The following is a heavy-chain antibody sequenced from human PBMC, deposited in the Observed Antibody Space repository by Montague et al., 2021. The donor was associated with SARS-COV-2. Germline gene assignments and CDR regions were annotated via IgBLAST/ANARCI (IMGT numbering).Heavy chain of an antibody. Sequence: SETLSLTCTVSGGPISRNYWNWIRQPPGKGLEWIGYIYYSGTTNCNPSLKSRVTMSVDTSKNQFSLKLNSVTAADTAVYYCARVGGNSADHYYDGMDVWGLGTTVTVSS. J-gene: IGHJ6*02. CDR3: ARVGGNSADHYYDGMDV. CDR2: IYYSGTT. CDR1: GGPISRNY. V-gene: IGHV4-59*01. D-gene: IGHD4-23*01.